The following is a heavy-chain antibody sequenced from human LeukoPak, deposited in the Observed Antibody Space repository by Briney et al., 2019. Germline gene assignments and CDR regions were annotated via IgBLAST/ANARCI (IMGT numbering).Heavy chain of an antibody. J-gene: IGHJ4*02. V-gene: IGHV3-30*04. Sequence: GGSLRLSCATSGFTFSTYAMHWVRQAPGKGLEWVAVISYGGSSENYADSVKGRFTVSRDNSKSTLYLQMNSLTPDDTSVYYCSRSPGILGTNYFDYWGQGTLVTVSS. CDR1: GFTFSTYA. CDR3: SRSPGILGTNYFDY. D-gene: IGHD1-26*01. CDR2: ISYGGSSE.